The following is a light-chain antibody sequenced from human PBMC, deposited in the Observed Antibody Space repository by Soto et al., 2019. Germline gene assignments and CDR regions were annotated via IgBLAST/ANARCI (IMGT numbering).Light chain of an antibody. V-gene: IGKV3-11*01. CDR2: DAS. J-gene: IGKJ2*01. Sequence: IVLTQSPATLSLSPGERATLSCRASQSVRSYLAWYQQKPGQAPRLLIYDASNRATGIPARFSGSGSGTDFPLTISSLEPEDFAVYYCQQRSNWPPYTFGQGTKLEIK. CDR1: QSVRSY. CDR3: QQRSNWPPYT.